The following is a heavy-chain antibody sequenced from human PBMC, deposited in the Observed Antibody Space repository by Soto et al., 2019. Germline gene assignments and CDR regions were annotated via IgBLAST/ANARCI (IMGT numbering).Heavy chain of an antibody. CDR3: ARAREVAWFDS. J-gene: IGHJ5*01. CDR2: ITNRGTHT. V-gene: IGHV3-21*06. CDR1: GFSFSSYT. Sequence: EVQVVESGGGLVKPGESLRLSCAASGFSFSSYTMNWVRQAPGKGLQWVSSITNRGTHTYSADSVKGRFTISRDNDKNSLYLQMNNFRTEDTGIYYCARAREVAWFDSWGLGTLVTVTS. D-gene: IGHD2-15*01.